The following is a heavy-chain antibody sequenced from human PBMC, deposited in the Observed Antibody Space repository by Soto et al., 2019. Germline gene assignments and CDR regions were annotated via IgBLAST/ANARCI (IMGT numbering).Heavy chain of an antibody. Sequence: GESLKISCKGSGYSFTSYWIGWVRQMPGKGLEWMGIIYPGDSDTRYSPSFQGQVTISADKSISTAYLQWSSLKASDTAMYYCARHDLSPSYYSGMDVWGQGTTVTVSS. CDR2: IYPGDSDT. D-gene: IGHD2-21*02. J-gene: IGHJ6*02. CDR3: ARHDLSPSYYSGMDV. V-gene: IGHV5-51*01. CDR1: GYSFTSYW.